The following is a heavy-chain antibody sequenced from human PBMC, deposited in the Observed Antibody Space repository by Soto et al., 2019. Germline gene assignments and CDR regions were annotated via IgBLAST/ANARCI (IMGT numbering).Heavy chain of an antibody. J-gene: IGHJ6*02. CDR2: IYSSGSA. CDR3: ARGFSSVSLDA. D-gene: IGHD6-19*01. V-gene: IGHV4-61*08. CDR1: GDSVSSGGYY. Sequence: SETLSLTCTVSGDSVSSGGYYWSWIRQPPGKGLEWIGYIYSSGSANYNPSLKSRVTISRDTSKNQISLKVASVTAADTAGYYCARGFSSVSLDAWGQGTTVTVSS.